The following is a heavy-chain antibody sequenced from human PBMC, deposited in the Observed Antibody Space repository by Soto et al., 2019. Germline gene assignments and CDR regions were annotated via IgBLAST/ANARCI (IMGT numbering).Heavy chain of an antibody. J-gene: IGHJ3*02. CDR2: ISGSGGST. Sequence: RGGSLSLSCAPSGFTFSSYPMSWVRQAPGKGLEWVSAISGSGGSTYYADSVKGRFTISRDNSKNTLYLQMNGLRAEDTAVYYCAKDRFRAFDIWGQGTMVTVSS. CDR3: AKDRFRAFDI. V-gene: IGHV3-23*01. CDR1: GFTFSSYP.